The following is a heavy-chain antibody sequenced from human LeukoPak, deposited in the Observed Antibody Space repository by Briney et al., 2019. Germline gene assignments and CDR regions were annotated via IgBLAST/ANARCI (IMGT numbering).Heavy chain of an antibody. CDR3: TRPGGGFGELTKIDF. CDR2: IYHSGST. CDR1: GYSISSGYY. Sequence: PSETLSLTCTVSGYSISSGYYWGWIRQPPGEGLEWIGNIYHSGSTYYNPSLKSRVTISLDTSKNQFSLKLSSVTAADTAMYYCTRPGGGFGELTKIDFWGQGTLVTVSS. J-gene: IGHJ4*02. V-gene: IGHV4-38-2*02. D-gene: IGHD3-10*01.